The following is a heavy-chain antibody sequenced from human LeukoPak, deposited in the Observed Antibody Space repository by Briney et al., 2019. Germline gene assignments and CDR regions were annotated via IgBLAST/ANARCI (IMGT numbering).Heavy chain of an antibody. J-gene: IGHJ3*02. CDR3: ASRPMTTDAFDM. D-gene: IGHD3-22*01. CDR1: GGTFSSYA. CDR2: IIPIFGTA. V-gene: IGHV1-69*13. Sequence: SVKVSCKASGGTFSSYAISWVRQAPGQGLEWMGGIIPIFGTANYAQKFQGRVTITADESTSTAYMELSSLRSEDTAVYYCASRPMTTDAFDMGAKGQWSPSLQ.